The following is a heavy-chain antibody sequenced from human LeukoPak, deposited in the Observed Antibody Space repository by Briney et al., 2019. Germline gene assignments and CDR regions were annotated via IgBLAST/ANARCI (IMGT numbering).Heavy chain of an antibody. CDR1: GFTFSSYA. J-gene: IGHJ6*03. D-gene: IGHD1-26*01. CDR2: ISGSGGSK. CDR3: AKDSKIVGPTFRSYHYMDV. V-gene: IGHV3-23*01. Sequence: GGSLRLSYAASGFTFSSYAMSWVRQAPGKGLEWVSGISGSGGSKYYADSVKGRFTIPRDNSKNTLYLQMNRLRVEDTAVYYCAKDSKIVGPTFRSYHYMDVWGKGTTATVSS.